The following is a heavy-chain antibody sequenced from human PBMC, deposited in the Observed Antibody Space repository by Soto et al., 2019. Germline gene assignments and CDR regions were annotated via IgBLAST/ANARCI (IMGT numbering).Heavy chain of an antibody. CDR1: GFTFDDYA. J-gene: IGHJ4*02. V-gene: IGHV3-9*01. Sequence: GGSLRLSCAASGFTFDDYAMHWVRQAPGKGLEWVSGISWNSGSIGYADSVKGRFTISRDNAKNSLYLQMNSLRAEDTALYYCAKAVTYYYDSTHFDYWGQGTLVTVSS. CDR3: AKAVTYYYDSTHFDY. CDR2: ISWNSGSI. D-gene: IGHD3-22*01.